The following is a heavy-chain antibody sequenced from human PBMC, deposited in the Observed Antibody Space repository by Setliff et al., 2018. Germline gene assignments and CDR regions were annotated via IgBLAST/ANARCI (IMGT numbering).Heavy chain of an antibody. CDR1: GFTFSRYW. CDR2: IKQDGGEK. V-gene: IGHV3-7*01. Sequence: GGSLRLSCAASGFTFSRYWMSWVRQAPGKGLEWVANIKQDGGEKYYVDSVKGRFTISRDNAKNSLYLQMNSLRAEDTAVYYCARDYYDSSGYYDYFDYWGQGTLVTVSS. D-gene: IGHD3-22*01. CDR3: ARDYYDSSGYYDYFDY. J-gene: IGHJ4*02.